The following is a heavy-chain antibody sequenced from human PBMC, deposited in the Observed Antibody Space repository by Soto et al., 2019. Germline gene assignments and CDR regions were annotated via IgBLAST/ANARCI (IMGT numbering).Heavy chain of an antibody. V-gene: IGHV3-74*01. CDR1: GFTFSSYW. CDR3: ARLPNKSPQN. CDR2: ISNDGSS. J-gene: IGHJ1*01. Sequence: EVQLVESGGGLVQPGGSLRLSCVASGFTFSSYWMHWVRQAPGKGLVWVSSISNDGSSIYTDPVKGRFTISRDTAKNTLYLQMNTLRAEATALYYCARLPNKSPQNWGQGTLVIVST.